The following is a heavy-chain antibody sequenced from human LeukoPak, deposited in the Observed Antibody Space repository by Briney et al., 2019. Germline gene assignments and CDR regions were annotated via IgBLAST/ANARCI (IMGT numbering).Heavy chain of an antibody. Sequence: GGSLRLSCAASGFTFSSYSMNWVRQAPGKGLEWVSSISSSSSYIYYADSVKGRFTISRDNAKNSLYLQMNSLRAEDTAVYYCARGRDSSSWSPVFDYWGQGTLVTVSS. V-gene: IGHV3-21*01. CDR3: ARGRDSSSWSPVFDY. J-gene: IGHJ4*02. CDR2: ISSSSSYI. CDR1: GFTFSSYS. D-gene: IGHD6-13*01.